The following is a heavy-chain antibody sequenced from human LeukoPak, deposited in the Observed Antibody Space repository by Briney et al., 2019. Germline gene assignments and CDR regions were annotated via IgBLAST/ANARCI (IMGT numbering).Heavy chain of an antibody. D-gene: IGHD5-24*01. Sequence: SETLSLTCTVSGGSFSSYYWSWIRQPAGKRLEWIGRIYTSGSTNYNSSLKSRVTMSVDTSKNQVSLKLSSVTAADTAVYYCATGDGYNSFDYWGQGTLVTVSS. J-gene: IGHJ4*02. CDR1: GGSFSSYY. CDR2: IYTSGST. V-gene: IGHV4-4*07. CDR3: ATGDGYNSFDY.